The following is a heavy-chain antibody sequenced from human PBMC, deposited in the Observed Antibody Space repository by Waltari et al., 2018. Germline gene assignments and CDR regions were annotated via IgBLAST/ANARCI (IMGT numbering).Heavy chain of an antibody. J-gene: IGHJ6*02. V-gene: IGHV4-38-2*02. CDR2: IYYSGST. CDR3: ARDGYYYYYGMDV. CDR1: GYSISRGYY. Sequence: QVQLQESGPGLVKPSETLSLTCAVSGYSISRGYYWGWIRQPPGKGLEWIGSIYYSGSTYYNPSLKSRVTISVDTSKNQFSLKLSSVTAADTAVYYCARDGYYYYYGMDVWGQGTTVTVSS.